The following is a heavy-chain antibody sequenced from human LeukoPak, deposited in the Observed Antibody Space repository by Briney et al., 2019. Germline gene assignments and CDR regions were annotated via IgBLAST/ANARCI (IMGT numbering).Heavy chain of an antibody. D-gene: IGHD3-3*01. Sequence: SETLSLTCTVSGGSISSSRYYWGWIRQPPGKGLEWIGTIYYSGTTYYNPSLESRVTISEDTSKNQFSLTLRSVTAADTAVYYCARQISDYYYYYIDVWGKGTTVTVSS. CDR3: ARQISDYYYYYIDV. J-gene: IGHJ6*03. CDR2: IYYSGTT. V-gene: IGHV4-39*01. CDR1: GGSISSSRYY.